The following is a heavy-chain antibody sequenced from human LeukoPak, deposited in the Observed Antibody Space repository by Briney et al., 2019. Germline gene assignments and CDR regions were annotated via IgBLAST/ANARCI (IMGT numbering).Heavy chain of an antibody. CDR3: ARGGIGYCSSTSCHNPYDY. CDR2: ISYDGSNK. J-gene: IGHJ4*02. CDR1: GFTFSSYA. Sequence: GGSLRLSCAASGFTFSSYAMHWVRQAPGKGLEWVAVISYDGSNKYYADSVKGRFTISRDNSKNTLYLQMNSLRAEDTAVYYCARGGIGYCSSTSCHNPYDYWGQGTLVTVSS. D-gene: IGHD2-2*02. V-gene: IGHV3-30*04.